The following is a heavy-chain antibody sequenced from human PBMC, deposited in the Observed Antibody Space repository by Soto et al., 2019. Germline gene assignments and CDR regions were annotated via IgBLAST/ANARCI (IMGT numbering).Heavy chain of an antibody. Sequence: EVQLVESGGGLVQPGGSLRLSCAASGFTVSTKYMSWVRKAPGKGLEWVSVIYSGGSTFYADSVRGRFTISRDNSKNTLNLQMNSLRAEDTAVYYCARDPWDADYWGQGTLVTVSS. D-gene: IGHD1-26*01. CDR3: ARDPWDADY. CDR1: GFTVSTKY. V-gene: IGHV3-66*01. CDR2: IYSGGST. J-gene: IGHJ4*02.